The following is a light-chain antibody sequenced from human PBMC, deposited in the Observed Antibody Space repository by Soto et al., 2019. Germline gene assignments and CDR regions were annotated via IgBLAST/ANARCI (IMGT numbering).Light chain of an antibody. Sequence: QSALTQPASVSGSPGQSITISCTGTSSDVDGYNFVSWYQHHPGKAPKLMIYEVNYRPSGVSNRFSGSKSGNTASLTISGLHAEDEADYYFSSYTSTSVVFGGGTKLTVL. CDR3: SSYTSTSVV. CDR1: SSDVDGYNF. J-gene: IGLJ3*02. CDR2: EVN. V-gene: IGLV2-14*01.